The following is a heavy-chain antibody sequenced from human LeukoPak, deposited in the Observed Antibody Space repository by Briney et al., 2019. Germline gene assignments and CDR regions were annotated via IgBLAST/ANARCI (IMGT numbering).Heavy chain of an antibody. V-gene: IGHV4-38-2*02. J-gene: IGHJ6*03. CDR2: IYHSGST. CDR1: GYSISSGCY. Sequence: KPSETLSLTCTVSGYSISSGCYWGWIRQPPGKGLEWIGSIYHSGSTYYNPSLKSRVTISVDTSKNQFSLKLSSVTAADTAVYYCARAIYAYDSSGYYYVTVYYYYMDVWGKGTTVTVSS. CDR3: ARAIYAYDSSGYYYVTVYYYYMDV. D-gene: IGHD3-22*01.